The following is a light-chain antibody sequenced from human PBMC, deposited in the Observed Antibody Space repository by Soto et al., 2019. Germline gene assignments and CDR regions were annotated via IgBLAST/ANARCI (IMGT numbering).Light chain of an antibody. V-gene: IGKV3-20*01. CDR1: QSVGSSY. Sequence: EIVLTQSPGTLSLSPGERATLSCRASQSVGSSYLVWYQQKRGQAPRLLIYGASSRATGIPDRFSGSGSGTDFTLTSSILAPEDVAVYYCQQYGSSWTFGQGTKVEIK. CDR3: QQYGSSWT. J-gene: IGKJ1*01. CDR2: GAS.